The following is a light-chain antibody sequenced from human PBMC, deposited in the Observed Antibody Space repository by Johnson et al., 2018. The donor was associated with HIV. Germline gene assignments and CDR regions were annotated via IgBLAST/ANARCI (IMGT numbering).Light chain of an antibody. CDR2: DNN. Sequence: QSMLTQPPSVSAAPGQKVTISCSGSSSNIGNNYVSWYQQLPGTAPKLLIYDNNKRPSGTPDRFSGYKSGTSATLGITGLQTGDEADYYCGTWDSSLNALYVFGTGTKVTVL. CDR3: GTWDSSLNALYV. J-gene: IGLJ1*01. CDR1: SSNIGNNY. V-gene: IGLV1-51*01.